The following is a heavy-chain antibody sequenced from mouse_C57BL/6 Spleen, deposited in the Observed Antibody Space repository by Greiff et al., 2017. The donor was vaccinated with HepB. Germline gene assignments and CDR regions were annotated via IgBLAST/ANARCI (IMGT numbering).Heavy chain of an antibody. V-gene: IGHV1-52*01. CDR3: ARRWEEAMDY. D-gene: IGHD4-1*01. CDR2: IDPSDSET. CDR1: GYTFTSYW. J-gene: IGHJ4*01. Sequence: QVQLQQPGAELVRPGSSVKLSCKASGYTFTSYWMLWVKQRPIQGLEWIGNIDPSDSETHYNQKFKDKATLTVDKSSSTAYMQLSSLTSEDSAVYYCARRWEEAMDYWGQGTSVTVSS.